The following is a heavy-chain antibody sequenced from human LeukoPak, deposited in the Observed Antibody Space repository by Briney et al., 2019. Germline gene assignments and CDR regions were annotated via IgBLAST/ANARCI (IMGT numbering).Heavy chain of an antibody. Sequence: GGSLRLSCAASGFTFSTYWMHWVRQAPGKGLVWVSRINSDGSSTTYADSVKGRFTISRDNSKNTLYLQMNSLRAEDTAVYYCARSRGGYSFTYFFDCWGQGTLVTVSS. CDR1: GFTFSTYW. CDR3: ARSRGGYSFTYFFDC. V-gene: IGHV3-74*01. J-gene: IGHJ4*02. CDR2: INSDGSST. D-gene: IGHD5-18*01.